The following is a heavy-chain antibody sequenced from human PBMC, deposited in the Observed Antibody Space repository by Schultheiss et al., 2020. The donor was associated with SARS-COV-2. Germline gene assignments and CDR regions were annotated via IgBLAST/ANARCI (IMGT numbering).Heavy chain of an antibody. D-gene: IGHD1-7*01. CDR1: GFTFSSYA. CDR2: ISYDGSNK. V-gene: IGHV3-30*07. Sequence: GGSLRLSCAASGFTFSSYAVHWVRQAPGKGLEWVAIISYDGSNKYYADSVKGRFTISRDNSKNTLYLQMNSLRAEDTAVYYCARDWNFFAFDIWGQGTMVTVSS. CDR3: ARDWNFFAFDI. J-gene: IGHJ3*02.